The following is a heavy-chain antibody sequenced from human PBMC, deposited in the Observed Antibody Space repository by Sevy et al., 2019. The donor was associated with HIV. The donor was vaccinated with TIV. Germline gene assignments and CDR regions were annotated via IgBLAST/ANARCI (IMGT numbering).Heavy chain of an antibody. V-gene: IGHV3-30-3*01. Sequence: GGSLRLSCTASRFNFSRYAMHWVRQAPGKGLEWVAIISYDGNNKYYADSVRGRFTISRDNSKNTLYLQVNSLRPGDTAVYYCASPTTLGEFADYYYGMDVWGQGTTVTVSS. CDR2: ISYDGNNK. J-gene: IGHJ6*02. CDR1: RFNFSRYA. D-gene: IGHD3-10*02. CDR3: ASPTTLGEFADYYYGMDV.